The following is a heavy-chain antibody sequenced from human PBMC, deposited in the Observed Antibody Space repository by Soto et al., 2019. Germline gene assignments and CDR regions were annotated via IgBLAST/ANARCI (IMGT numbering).Heavy chain of an antibody. V-gene: IGHV1-18*04. D-gene: IGHD6-19*01. CDR3: AGDAPGAVAGRIDY. CDR2: ISAYNGNT. CDR1: GYTFTSYG. Sequence: QVQLVQSGAEVKKPGASVKVSCKASGYTFTSYGISWVRQAPGQGLEWMGWISAYNGNTNYAQKLQGRVTMTTDTATSTAYRELRSLGSEDKAVYYCAGDAPGAVAGRIDYWGQGSLVTVSS. J-gene: IGHJ4*02.